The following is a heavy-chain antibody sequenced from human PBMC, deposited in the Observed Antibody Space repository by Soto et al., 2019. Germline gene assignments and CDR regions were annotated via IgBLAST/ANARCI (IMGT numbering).Heavy chain of an antibody. CDR3: ARVQSSSWYDAFDI. CDR1: GYTFIGHY. Sequence: QVQLMQSGAEVKKPGASVKVSCMTSGYTFIGHYMHWVRQAPGQGLEWMGWINPNSGATNYAQKFQGRVTVTRDTSITTAYMYLSSLRSDDTAMYYCARVQSSSWYDAFDIWGQGTMVTVSS. J-gene: IGHJ3*02. CDR2: INPNSGAT. V-gene: IGHV1-2*02. D-gene: IGHD6-13*01.